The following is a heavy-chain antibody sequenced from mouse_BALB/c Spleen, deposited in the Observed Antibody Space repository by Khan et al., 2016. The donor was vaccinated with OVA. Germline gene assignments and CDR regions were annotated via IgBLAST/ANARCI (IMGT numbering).Heavy chain of an antibody. CDR3: VREQSYSHRGFAY. CDR2: IWGDGST. D-gene: IGHD2-12*01. CDR1: GFSLTGYG. V-gene: IGHV2-6-7*01. Sequence: QVQLKESGPGLVAPSQSLSITCTVSGFSLTGYGVNWVRQPPGKGLEWLGMIWGDGSTDYNSALNSRLSLRKDNSTSQVFLKMNSLQTDDTARYYCVREQSYSHRGFAYWGQGTLVTVAA. J-gene: IGHJ3*01.